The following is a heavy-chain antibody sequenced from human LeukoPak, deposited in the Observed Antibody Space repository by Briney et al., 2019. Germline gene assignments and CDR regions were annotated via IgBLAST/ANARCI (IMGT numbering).Heavy chain of an antibody. CDR2: IYPGDSDT. J-gene: IGHJ5*02. CDR3: ARHTGRSSTSCLKPGFDP. V-gene: IGHV5-51*01. CDR1: GYRFTSYW. D-gene: IGHD2-2*01. Sequence: GESLEIFCKGSGYRFTSYWIGWVRQMPGKGLEWMGIIYPGDSDTRYSPSFQGHVTISADKSIRTAYLQWSSLKASDTAMYYCARHTGRSSTSCLKPGFDPWGQRTLVTVSS.